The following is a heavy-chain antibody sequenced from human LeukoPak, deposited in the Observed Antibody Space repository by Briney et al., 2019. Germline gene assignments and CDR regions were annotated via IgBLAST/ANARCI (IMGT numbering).Heavy chain of an antibody. CDR3: AKDRRYYGSGSYYGGDY. D-gene: IGHD3-10*01. V-gene: IGHV3-30*18. CDR2: ISYDGSNE. CDR1: GFTFSSNG. Sequence: GGSQRLSCAASGFTFSSNGMHWVRQAPGKGLEWVALISYDGSNEYYADSVKGRFTISRDNSKNTLFLQMNSLRAEDTAVYYCAKDRRYYGSGSYYGGDYWGQGTLVTVSS. J-gene: IGHJ4*02.